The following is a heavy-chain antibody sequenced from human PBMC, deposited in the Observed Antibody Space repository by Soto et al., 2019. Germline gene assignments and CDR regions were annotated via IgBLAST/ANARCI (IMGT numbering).Heavy chain of an antibody. CDR1: GGSISIGGYS. D-gene: IGHD4-4*01. V-gene: IGHV4-31*03. J-gene: IGHJ4*02. Sequence: SETLSVAYTFSGGSISIGGYSWSWIRQHPGKGLEWIGYIYYSGITYYNPSLKSRVTISVDTSKNQFSLKLSSVTAADTAVYYCARAGGLLTTIDYWGQGTMVTVSS. CDR3: ARAGGLLTTIDY. CDR2: IYYSGIT.